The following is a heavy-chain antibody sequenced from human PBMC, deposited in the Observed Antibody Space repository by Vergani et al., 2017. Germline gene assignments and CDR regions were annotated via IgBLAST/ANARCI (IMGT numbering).Heavy chain of an antibody. CDR1: GGSISSSSYY. J-gene: IGHJ4*02. D-gene: IGHD5-18*01. CDR2: IYYSGST. V-gene: IGHV4-39*07. CDR3: ATQDTAMVTTDY. Sequence: QLQLQESGPGLVKPSETLSLTCPVSGGSISSSSYYWGWIRQPPGKGLEWIGSIYYSGSTYYNPSLKSRVTISVDTSKNQFSLKLRSVTAADTAVYYCATQDTAMVTTDYWGQGTLVTVSS.